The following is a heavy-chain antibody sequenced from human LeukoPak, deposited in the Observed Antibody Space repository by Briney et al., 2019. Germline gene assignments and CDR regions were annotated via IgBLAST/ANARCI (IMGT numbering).Heavy chain of an antibody. J-gene: IGHJ5*02. V-gene: IGHV6-1*01. D-gene: IGHD5-24*01. CDR3: ARQNNTYHHYNLGWFDP. CDR1: GDSVSSNSAA. CDR2: TYYRSKWYN. Sequence: SQTLSLTCAISGDSVSSNSAAWNWIRQSPSRGLEWLGRTYYRSKWYNDYAVSVKSRITINPDTSKNQFSLQLSSVAPEDTAVYYCARQNNTYHHYNLGWFDPWGQGTLVTVSS.